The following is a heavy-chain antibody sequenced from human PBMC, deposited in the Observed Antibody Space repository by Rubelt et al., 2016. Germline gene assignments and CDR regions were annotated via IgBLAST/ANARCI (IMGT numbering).Heavy chain of an antibody. Sequence: QLQMQESGPGLVKPSETLSLTCTVSGGSISSSTYYWGWIRQPPGKGLEGIGSIYYSGSTYYNPSLKSRVTLSVDTSKKQCSLKLSSVTAADTAVYYCARRSYGDCDYWGQGTLVTVSS. CDR2: IYYSGST. CDR3: ARRSYGDCDY. D-gene: IGHD4-17*01. V-gene: IGHV4-39*07. CDR1: GGSISSSTYY. J-gene: IGHJ4*02.